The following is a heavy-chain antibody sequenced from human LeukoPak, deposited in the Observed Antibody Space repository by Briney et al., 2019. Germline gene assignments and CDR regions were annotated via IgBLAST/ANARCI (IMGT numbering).Heavy chain of an antibody. Sequence: SETLSLTCTVSGASISRYYWSWIRQPPGKGLEWIGYIYYSGSTNYNPSLKSRVTISVDTSKNQFSLKLTSVTAADTAVYYCARLRLSGSHYYSDYWGQGTLVTVSS. CDR3: ARLRLSGSHYYSDY. J-gene: IGHJ4*02. D-gene: IGHD1-26*01. V-gene: IGHV4-59*08. CDR1: GASISRYY. CDR2: IYYSGST.